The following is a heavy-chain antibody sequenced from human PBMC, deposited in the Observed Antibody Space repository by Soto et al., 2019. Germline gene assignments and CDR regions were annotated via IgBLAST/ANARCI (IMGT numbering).Heavy chain of an antibody. V-gene: IGHV3-21*01. CDR2: ISSSSSYI. CDR3: ARGGVISRYYYYYIDV. CDR1: GFTFSSYS. D-gene: IGHD3-3*01. J-gene: IGHJ6*03. Sequence: EVQLVESGGGLVKPGGSLRLSCAASGFTFSSYSMNWVRQAPGKGLEWVSSISSSSSYIYYADSVKGRFTISRDNAKNSLYLQMNSLRAEDTAVYYCARGGVISRYYYYYIDVWGKGTTVTVSS.